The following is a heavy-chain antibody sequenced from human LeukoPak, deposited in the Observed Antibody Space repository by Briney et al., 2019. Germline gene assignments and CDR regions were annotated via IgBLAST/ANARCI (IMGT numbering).Heavy chain of an antibody. V-gene: IGHV4-39*01. J-gene: IGHJ3*02. Sequence: SETLSLTCTVSGGSISSSSYYWGWIRRPPGKGLEWIGSIYYSGSTYYNPSLKSRVTISVDTSKNQFSLKLSSVTAADTAVYYCARQQDDAFDIWGQGTMVTVSS. CDR3: ARQQDDAFDI. CDR1: GGSISSSSYY. CDR2: IYYSGST.